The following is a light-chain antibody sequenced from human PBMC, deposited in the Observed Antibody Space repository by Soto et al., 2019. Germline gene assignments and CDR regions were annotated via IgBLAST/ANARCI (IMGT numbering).Light chain of an antibody. CDR3: SVWDDSLNGVV. CDR1: SSNIGINT. J-gene: IGLJ3*02. Sequence: QPVLTQPPSASGTPGQRVNISCSGRSSNIGINTVNWYQQFPGTAPKVLIYLNDQRPSGVPDRFSGSKSGTSASLAISGLQSEDEADYYCSVWDDSLNGVVFGGGTKLTVL. V-gene: IGLV1-44*01. CDR2: LND.